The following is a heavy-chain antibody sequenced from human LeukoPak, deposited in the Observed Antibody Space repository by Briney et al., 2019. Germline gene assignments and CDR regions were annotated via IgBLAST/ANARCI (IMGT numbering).Heavy chain of an antibody. J-gene: IGHJ3*02. CDR3: ARGSGYCSSTSCLYDAFDI. CDR2: MNPNSGNT. CDR1: GYTFTSYD. D-gene: IGHD2-2*01. Sequence: ASVKVSCKASGYTFTSYDINWVRQATGQGLEWMGWMNPNSGNTGYAQKFQGRVTITRNTSISTAYMELSSLRSEDTAVYYCARGSGYCSSTSCLYDAFDIWGQGTMVTVSS. V-gene: IGHV1-8*03.